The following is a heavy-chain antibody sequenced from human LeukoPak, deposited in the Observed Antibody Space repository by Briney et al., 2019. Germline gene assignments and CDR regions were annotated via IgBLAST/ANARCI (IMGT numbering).Heavy chain of an antibody. CDR1: GYTFTGYY. CDR2: INPNSGGT. D-gene: IGHD4-17*01. J-gene: IGHJ4*02. Sequence: GASVKVSCKASGYTFTGYYMHWVRQAPGQGLEWMGWINPNSGGTNYAQKFQGRVTMTRDTSISTAYMELSRLRSDDTAVYYCAREGPYGDYEGGCHYWGQGTLVTVSS. CDR3: AREGPYGDYEGGCHY. V-gene: IGHV1-2*02.